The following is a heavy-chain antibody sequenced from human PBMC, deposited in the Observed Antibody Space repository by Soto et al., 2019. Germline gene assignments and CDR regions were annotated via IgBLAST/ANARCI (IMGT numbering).Heavy chain of an antibody. CDR3: VRDSGAKLSSS. D-gene: IGHD6-13*01. CDR2: IVPIYRTA. J-gene: IGHJ4*02. CDR1: GGTFSSYR. Sequence: QVQLVQSGAEVKKPGSSVKVSCKASGGTFSSYRINWVRQAPGQGLEWVGGIVPIYRTADYAQKFQGRVTITADESARTSYMELRSLKSQHTAVYCCVRDSGAKLSSSWGQGTLVTVSS. V-gene: IGHV1-69*01.